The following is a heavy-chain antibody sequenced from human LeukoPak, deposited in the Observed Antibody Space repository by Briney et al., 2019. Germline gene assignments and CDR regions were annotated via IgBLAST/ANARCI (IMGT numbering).Heavy chain of an antibody. CDR2: IRSRANNYAT. CDR1: GFTFSGSA. CDR3: TVSHDYGDH. Sequence: GGSLRLSCAASGFTFSGSAIHWVRQASGKGLEWVGRIRSRANNYATAYAASVKSRFTISRDDSNKTAFLQMSSLRTEDTAVYYCTVSHDYGDHWGQGTLVTVSS. D-gene: IGHD4-17*01. V-gene: IGHV3-73*01. J-gene: IGHJ4*02.